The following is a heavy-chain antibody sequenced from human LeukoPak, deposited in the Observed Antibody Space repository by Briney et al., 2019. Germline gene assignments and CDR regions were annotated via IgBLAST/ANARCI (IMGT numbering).Heavy chain of an antibody. V-gene: IGHV4-34*01. CDR1: GGSFSGYY. CDR2: INHSGST. J-gene: IGHJ4*02. D-gene: IGHD6-13*01. Sequence: SETLSLTCAVYGGSFSGYYWSWIRQPPGKGLEWIGEINHSGSTNYNPSLKSRVTISVDTSKNQFSLKLSSVTAADTAVYYCARVWGSSWPYHFDYWGQGTLVTVSS. CDR3: ARVWGSSWPYHFDY.